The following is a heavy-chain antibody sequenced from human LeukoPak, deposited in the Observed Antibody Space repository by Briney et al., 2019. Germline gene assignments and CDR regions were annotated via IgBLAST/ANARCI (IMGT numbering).Heavy chain of an antibody. CDR3: ARGLPPDGY. CDR2: IYTSGST. V-gene: IGHV4-61*02. D-gene: IGHD2-21*02. J-gene: IGHJ4*02. Sequence: KTSETLSLTCTVSGGSISSGSYYWSWIRQPAGKGLEWIGRIYTSGSTNYNPSLKSRVTISVDTSKNQFSLKLSSVTAADTAVYYCARGLPPDGYWGQGTLVTVSS. CDR1: GGSISSGSYY.